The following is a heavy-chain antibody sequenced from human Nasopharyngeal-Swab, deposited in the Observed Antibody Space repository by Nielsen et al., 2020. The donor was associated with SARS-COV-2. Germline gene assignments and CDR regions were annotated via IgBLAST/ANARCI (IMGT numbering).Heavy chain of an antibody. J-gene: IGHJ6*02. V-gene: IGHV1-18*04. D-gene: IGHD3-10*01. CDR2: ISAYNGNT. CDR1: GYTFTSYG. CDR3: ARELWFGELSLGMDV. Sequence: VKVSCKASGYTFTSYGISWVRQAPGQGLEWMGWISAYNGNTNYAQKLQGRVTMTTDTSTSTAYMELRSLRSDDTAVYYCARELWFGELSLGMDVWGQGTTVTVSS.